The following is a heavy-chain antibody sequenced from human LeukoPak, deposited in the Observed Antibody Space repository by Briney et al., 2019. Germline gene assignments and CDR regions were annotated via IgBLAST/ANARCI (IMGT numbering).Heavy chain of an antibody. J-gene: IGHJ5*02. CDR2: TYYRSKWYN. D-gene: IGHD6-13*01. CDR3: AREVEQQLKYNWFDP. CDR1: GDSVSSNSAA. Sequence: SQTLSLTCAISGDSVSSNSAAWNWIRQSPSRGLEWLGRTYYRSKWYNDYAVSVTSRITINPDTSKNQFSLQLNSVAPEDTAVYYCAREVEQQLKYNWFDPWGQGTLVIVSS. V-gene: IGHV6-1*01.